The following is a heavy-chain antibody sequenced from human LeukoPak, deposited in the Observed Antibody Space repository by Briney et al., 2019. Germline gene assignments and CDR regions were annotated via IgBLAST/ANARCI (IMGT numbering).Heavy chain of an antibody. CDR1: GGSISSGGYY. J-gene: IGHJ6*02. CDR2: IYYSGST. Sequence: SETLSLTCTVSGGSISSGGYYWSWIRQHPGKGLEWIGCIYYSGSTYYNPSLKSRVTISVDTSKNQFSLKLSSVTAADTAVYYCARDHRIGSEYYYYYYGMDVWGQGTTVTVSS. V-gene: IGHV4-31*03. CDR3: ARDHRIGSEYYYYYYGMDV. D-gene: IGHD3-10*01.